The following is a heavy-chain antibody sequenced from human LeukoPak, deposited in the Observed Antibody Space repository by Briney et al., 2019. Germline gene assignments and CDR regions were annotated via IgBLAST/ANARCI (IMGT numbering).Heavy chain of an antibody. CDR2: IIPIFGTA. CDR1: GGTFSSYA. Sequence: GASVKVSCKASGGTFSSYAISWVRQAPGQGLEWMGGIIPIFGTANYAQKFQGRVTITADESTSTAYMELSSLRSEDTAVYYCARGYCSSTSCYDGNYYYYMDVWGKGTTVTVSS. D-gene: IGHD2-2*01. J-gene: IGHJ6*03. CDR3: ARGYCSSTSCYDGNYYYYMDV. V-gene: IGHV1-69*13.